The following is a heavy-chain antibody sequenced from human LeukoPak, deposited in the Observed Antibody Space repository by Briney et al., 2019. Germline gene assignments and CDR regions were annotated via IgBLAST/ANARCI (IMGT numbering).Heavy chain of an antibody. D-gene: IGHD2-2*01. V-gene: IGHV1-69*02. CDR1: GGTFSSYT. Sequence: SVKVSCKASGGTFSSYTISWVRQAPGQGREWMGRIIPILGIANYAQKFQGRVTITADKSTSTAYMELSSLRSEDTAVYYCASTGYQLTIDYYFDYWGQGTLVTVSS. CDR3: ASTGYQLTIDYYFDY. J-gene: IGHJ4*02. CDR2: IIPILGIA.